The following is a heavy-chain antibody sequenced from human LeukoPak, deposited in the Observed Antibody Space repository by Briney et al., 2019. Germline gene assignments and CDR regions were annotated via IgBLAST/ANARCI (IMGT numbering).Heavy chain of an antibody. CDR2: IYYSGST. J-gene: IGHJ4*02. D-gene: IGHD2-21*02. CDR1: GGSISSSSYY. Sequence: SETLSPTCTVSGGSISSSSYYRGWIRQPPGKGLEWIGSIYYSGSTYYNPSLKSRVTISVDTSKNQFSLKLSSVTAADTAVYYCARLLGDDLDYWGQGTLVTVSS. CDR3: ARLLGDDLDY. V-gene: IGHV4-39*01.